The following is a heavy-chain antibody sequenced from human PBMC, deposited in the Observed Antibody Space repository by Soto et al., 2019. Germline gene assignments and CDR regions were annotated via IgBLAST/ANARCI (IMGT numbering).Heavy chain of an antibody. D-gene: IGHD4-17*01. CDR1: GYTFTGYY. CDR3: ARSYTVTHANCYYGMDV. CDR2: INPNSGGT. Sequence: ASVKVSCKASGYTFTGYYMHWVRQAPGQGLEWMGWINPNSGGTNYAQKFQGWVTMTRDTSISTAYMELSRLRSDDTAVYYCARSYTVTHANCYYGMDVWGQGTTVTVSS. V-gene: IGHV1-2*04. J-gene: IGHJ6*02.